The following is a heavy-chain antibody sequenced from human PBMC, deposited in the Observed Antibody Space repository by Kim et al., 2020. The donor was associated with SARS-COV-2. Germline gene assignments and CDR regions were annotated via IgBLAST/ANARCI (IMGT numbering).Heavy chain of an antibody. CDR3: VRNIAAADFY. J-gene: IGHJ4*02. Sequence: GGSLRLSCTASGFTFRNYWMHWVRQAPGKGLEWVANIKQDGSKTYYVDSVKGRFTISRDNAKNSLHLQMNSLRDEDTAVYYCVRNIAAADFYWGQGTLVTVSS. CDR2: IKQDGSKT. CDR1: GFTFRNYW. D-gene: IGHD6-13*01. V-gene: IGHV3-7*01.